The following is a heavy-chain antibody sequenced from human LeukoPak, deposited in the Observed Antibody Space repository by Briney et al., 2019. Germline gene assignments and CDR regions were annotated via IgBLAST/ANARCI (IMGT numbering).Heavy chain of an antibody. CDR2: ISPSGGST. D-gene: IGHD5-24*01. J-gene: IGHJ5*02. V-gene: IGHV1-46*01. CDR1: GYTFTSNY. CDR3: AGDNSVRDEAWWFNP. Sequence: AASVKVSCKAFGYTFTSNYMHWVRQAPGQGPEWMGVISPSGGSTTYAQKFQGRVTLTRDMSTSTDYLELSSLRSEDTAVYYFAGDNSVRDEAWWFNPWGQGTLVTVSS.